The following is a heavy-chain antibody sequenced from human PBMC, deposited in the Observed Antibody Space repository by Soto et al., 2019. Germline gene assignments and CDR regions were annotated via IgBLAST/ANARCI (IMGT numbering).Heavy chain of an antibody. CDR2: VYYSESA. D-gene: IGHD6-13*01. CDR1: GGSIRSSDYY. Sequence: QVQLQESGPGLVKPSQTLSLTCTVSGGSIRSSDYYWSWIRQPPGKGLEWIGYVYYSESAYYNPSLQSRGFISIDTYKNQFSLTLSSVTAADTAVYYCARVIITATGTSGFDSWGQGTLVTVSS. CDR3: ARVIITATGTSGFDS. J-gene: IGHJ4*02. V-gene: IGHV4-30-4*01.